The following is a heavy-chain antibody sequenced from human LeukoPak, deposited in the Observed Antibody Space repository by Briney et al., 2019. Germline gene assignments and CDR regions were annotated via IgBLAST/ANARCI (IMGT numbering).Heavy chain of an antibody. CDR3: VGSAGWLFDY. J-gene: IGHJ4*02. D-gene: IGHD3-10*01. CDR1: GFTFSSYW. Sequence: GGSLRLSCSASGFTFSSYWMHWVRQAPGKGLEWVAIIKQDGSEKFYVDSVKGRFTVSRDNIKNILYLQMNTLRVEDTGVYYCVGSAGWLFDYWGQGTLVTVSS. CDR2: IKQDGSEK. V-gene: IGHV3-7*01.